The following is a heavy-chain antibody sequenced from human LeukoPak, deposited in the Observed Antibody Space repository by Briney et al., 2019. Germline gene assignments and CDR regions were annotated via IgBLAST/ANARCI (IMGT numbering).Heavy chain of an antibody. Sequence: ASVKVSCKASGYTFTSYGISWVRQAPGQGLEWMGWISAYNGNTNSAQKLQGRVTMTTDTSTSTAYMELRSLRSDDTAVYYCARASYDILTGYKTDDYWGQGTLVTVSS. CDR3: ARASYDILTGYKTDDY. V-gene: IGHV1-18*01. CDR1: GYTFTSYG. J-gene: IGHJ4*02. D-gene: IGHD3-9*01. CDR2: ISAYNGNT.